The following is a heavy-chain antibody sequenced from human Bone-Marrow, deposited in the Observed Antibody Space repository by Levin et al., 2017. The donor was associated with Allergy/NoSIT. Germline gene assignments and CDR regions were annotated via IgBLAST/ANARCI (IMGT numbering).Heavy chain of an antibody. V-gene: IGHV3-9*01. J-gene: IGHJ3*01. CDR2: ITSNSAYI. CDR1: RFTFDDYA. Sequence: PGGSLRLSCAASRFTFDDYAMHWVRQAPGRGLEWVATITSNSAYIAYAHSVQGRFTISRDNARNSLYLQMNNLRPEDTAWYYCAREALTIQDGLDLWGHGIMVTVSS. CDR3: AREALTIQDGLDL. D-gene: IGHD4/OR15-4a*01.